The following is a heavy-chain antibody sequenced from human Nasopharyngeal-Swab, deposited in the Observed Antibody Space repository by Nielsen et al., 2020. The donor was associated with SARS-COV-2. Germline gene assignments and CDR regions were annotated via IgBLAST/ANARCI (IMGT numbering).Heavy chain of an antibody. V-gene: IGHV3-30*18. CDR3: AKGVPGYCSGGSCYSSFDP. J-gene: IGHJ5*02. CDR1: GLTSNTLG. D-gene: IGHD2-15*01. CDR2: ISFDGSKK. Sequence: GGSLKPSFASSGLTSNTLGIHWVPRAPGRGLGWVPVISFDGSKKYNAASVKGRFTIPRDNSKNTLYLQMTSLRAEDTAVYYCAKGVPGYCSGGSCYSSFDPWGQGTLVTVSS.